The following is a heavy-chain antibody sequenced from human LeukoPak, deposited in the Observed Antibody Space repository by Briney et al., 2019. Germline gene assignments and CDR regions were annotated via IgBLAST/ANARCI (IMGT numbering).Heavy chain of an antibody. CDR2: ISYDGSNK. CDR3: ARSLATSYYYMDV. Sequence: GGSLRLSCAASGFPFSNYAMHWVRQAPGKGLEWVAVISYDGSNKFYADSVKGRFTISRDNSKNTLHLQMNSLRAEDTAVYYCARSLATSYYYMDVWGKGTTVTVSS. J-gene: IGHJ6*03. D-gene: IGHD5-12*01. V-gene: IGHV3-30*04. CDR1: GFPFSNYA.